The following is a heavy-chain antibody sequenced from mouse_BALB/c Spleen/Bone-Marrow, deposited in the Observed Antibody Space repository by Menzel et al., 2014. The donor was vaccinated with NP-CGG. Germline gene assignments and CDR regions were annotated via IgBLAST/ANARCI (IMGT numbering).Heavy chain of an antibody. J-gene: IGHJ3*01. CDR2: ISNGGGST. D-gene: IGHD2-2*01. CDR3: ARQGIYYGYDPFAC. V-gene: IGHV5-12*02. CDR1: GFTFSDYY. Sequence: EVKLVESGGGLVQPGGSLKLSCATSGFTFSDYYMYWVRQTPEKRLEWVAYISNGGGSTYYPDTVKGRFTISRDNAKNTLYLQMSRLKSEDTAMYYCARQGIYYGYDPFACWGQGTLVTVS.